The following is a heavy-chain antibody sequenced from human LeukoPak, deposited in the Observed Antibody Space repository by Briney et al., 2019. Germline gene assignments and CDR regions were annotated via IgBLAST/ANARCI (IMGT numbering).Heavy chain of an antibody. CDR3: ATYNILTGYYPSPSKYYFDY. CDR1: GYTFTGYY. CDR2: INPNSGGT. Sequence: ASVKVSCKASGYTFTGYYMHWVRQAPGQGLEWMGWINPNSGGTNYAQKFQGRVTMTRDKSISTAYMGLSRLRSDDTAVYYCATYNILTGYYPSPSKYYFDYWGQGTLVTVSS. V-gene: IGHV1-2*02. D-gene: IGHD3-9*01. J-gene: IGHJ4*02.